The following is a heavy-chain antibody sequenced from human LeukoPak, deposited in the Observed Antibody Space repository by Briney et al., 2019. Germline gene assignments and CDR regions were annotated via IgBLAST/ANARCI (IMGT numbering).Heavy chain of an antibody. CDR3: ARVKGWPPGWFDP. V-gene: IGHV4-38-2*02. D-gene: IGHD5-24*01. J-gene: IGHJ5*02. CDR2: IYHSGST. Sequence: SETLSLTCTVSGYSISSGYYWGWIRQPPGKGLEWIGSIYHSGSTYYNPPLKSRVTISVDTSKNQSSLKLSSVIAADTAVYYCARVKGWPPGWFDPWGQGTLVTVSS. CDR1: GYSISSGYY.